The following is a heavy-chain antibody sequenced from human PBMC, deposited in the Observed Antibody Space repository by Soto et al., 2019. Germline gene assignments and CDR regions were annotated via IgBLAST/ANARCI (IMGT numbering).Heavy chain of an antibody. CDR3: ASVLLWFGEALDYGMDV. CDR1: GFTFSRYA. CDR2: ISGSGGST. Sequence: QPGGSLRLSCAASGFTFSRYAMSWVRQAPGKGLEWVSAISGSGGSTYYADSVKGRFTISRDNSKNTLYLQMNSLRAEDTAVYYCASVLLWFGEALDYGMDVWGQGTTVTVSS. V-gene: IGHV3-23*01. J-gene: IGHJ6*02. D-gene: IGHD3-10*01.